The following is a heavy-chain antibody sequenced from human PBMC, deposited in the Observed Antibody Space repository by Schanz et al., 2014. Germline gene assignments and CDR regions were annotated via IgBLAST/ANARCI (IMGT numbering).Heavy chain of an antibody. J-gene: IGHJ4*02. CDR3: ARDRRLQRQSGWDY. V-gene: IGHV1-18*01. CDR1: GYTFTNYG. Sequence: QVRLVQSGAELKMPGATVKVSCETSGYTFTNYGITWVRQAPGQGLERMGWISGYNGNTNYAQRFKGRVTMTTDTSTSTAYMELRSLRSDDTAVYYCARDRRLQRQSGWDYWGQGTLVTVSS. CDR2: ISGYNGNT. D-gene: IGHD3-10*01.